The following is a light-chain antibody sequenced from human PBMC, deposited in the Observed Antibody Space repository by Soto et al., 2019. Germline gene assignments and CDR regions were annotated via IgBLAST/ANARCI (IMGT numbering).Light chain of an antibody. V-gene: IGKV1-39*01. Sequence: DIQMTQSPSSLSVSVGDRVTMTCRASETISTFLNWYQVKPGKAPKLLIYAASTLQDGVPSRFSGSGSGTDFTLTINSLQPEDFASYYCQQSYDISPITFGQGTRLAIK. J-gene: IGKJ5*01. CDR2: AAS. CDR3: QQSYDISPIT. CDR1: ETISTF.